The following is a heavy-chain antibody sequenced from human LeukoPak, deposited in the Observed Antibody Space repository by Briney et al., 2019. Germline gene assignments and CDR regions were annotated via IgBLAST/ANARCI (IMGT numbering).Heavy chain of an antibody. Sequence: ASVTVSCTASGYTFTSYGISWVRQAPGQGLEWMGWISDYNGNTNYAQKLQGRVTMTTDTSTSTAYMELRSLRSDDTAVYYCARDLYSSSWYRDFDYWGQGTLVTVSS. V-gene: IGHV1-18*01. J-gene: IGHJ4*02. CDR2: ISDYNGNT. CDR3: ARDLYSSSWYRDFDY. CDR1: GYTFTSYG. D-gene: IGHD6-13*01.